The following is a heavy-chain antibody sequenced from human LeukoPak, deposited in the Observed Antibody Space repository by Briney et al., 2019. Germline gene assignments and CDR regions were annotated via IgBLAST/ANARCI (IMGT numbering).Heavy chain of an antibody. Sequence: SETLSLTCTVSGGSITSYYWSWIRQPPGKGLEWIGYIYYTASTNFNPSLNSQVTISVDTSKNQFSLKLSSVTAADTAVYYCARSSVGTFDYWGQGTLVTVSS. V-gene: IGHV4-59*01. J-gene: IGHJ4*02. CDR1: GGSITSYY. CDR2: IYYTAST. CDR3: ARSSVGTFDY. D-gene: IGHD5/OR15-5a*01.